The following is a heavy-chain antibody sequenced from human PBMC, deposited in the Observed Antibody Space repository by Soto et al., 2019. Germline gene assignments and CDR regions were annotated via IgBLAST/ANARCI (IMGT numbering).Heavy chain of an antibody. V-gene: IGHV1-3*01. CDR2: INAGNGNT. CDR3: GRDQSGIGYYVDWFDP. CDR1: GYTFNSHA. J-gene: IGHJ5*02. Sequence: ASVEVTSKASGYTFNSHAIHWVRQAPGQRPEWLGWINAGNGNTYYSEKFEGRVTFTRDTAATTVNMELTSLTSEDTAIYYCGRDQSGIGYYVDWFDPWGQGTLVTVSS. D-gene: IGHD3-10*02.